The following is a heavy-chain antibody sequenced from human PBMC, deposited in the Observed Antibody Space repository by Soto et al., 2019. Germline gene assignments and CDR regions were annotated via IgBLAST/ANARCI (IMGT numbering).Heavy chain of an antibody. CDR2: IYPGDSDT. D-gene: IGHD6-19*01. CDR1: GHRFTRDW. J-gene: IGHJ3*02. V-gene: IGHV5-51*07. Sequence: PGQSLNLSRKCSGHRFTRDWTGCVHQMQGKGLEWMGIIYPGDSDTRYSPSFQGQVTISADKSISTAYLQWSSLKASDTAMYYCARGASSGWYSAFDIWGQGTMVTVSS. CDR3: ARGASSGWYSAFDI.